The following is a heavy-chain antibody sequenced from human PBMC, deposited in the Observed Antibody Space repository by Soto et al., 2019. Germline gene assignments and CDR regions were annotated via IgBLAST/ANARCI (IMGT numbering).Heavy chain of an antibody. D-gene: IGHD3-3*01. CDR1: GFTFSSYG. J-gene: IGHJ6*02. V-gene: IGHV3-33*01. Sequence: SLRLSCAASGFTFSSYGMHWVRQAPGKGLEWVAVIWYDGSNKYYADSVKGRFTISRDNSKNTLYLQMNSLRAEDTAVYYCARESMSGYDYYGMDVWGQGTTVTVSS. CDR2: IWYDGSNK. CDR3: ARESMSGYDYYGMDV.